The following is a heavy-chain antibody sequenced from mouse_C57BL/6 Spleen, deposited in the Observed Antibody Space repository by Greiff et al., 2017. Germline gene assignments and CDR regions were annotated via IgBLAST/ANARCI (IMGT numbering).Heavy chain of an antibody. CDR2: INPNNGGT. V-gene: IGHV1-18*01. Sequence: VQLQQSGAELVKPGASVKISCKASGYTFTDYNMDWVQQSHGKSLEWIGDINPNNGGTIYNQKFKGKATLTVDKSSSTAYMELRSLTSEDTAVYNCTRKLTGTYDIDYWGQGTTLTVSS. D-gene: IGHD4-1*01. J-gene: IGHJ2*01. CDR1: GYTFTDYN. CDR3: TRKLTGTYDIDY.